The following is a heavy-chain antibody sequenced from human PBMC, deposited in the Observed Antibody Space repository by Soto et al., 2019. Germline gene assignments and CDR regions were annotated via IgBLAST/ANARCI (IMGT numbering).Heavy chain of an antibody. Sequence: GGSLRLSCAASVFTFSSYAMSWVRQSPGKGLEWVSAISGSGGSTYYADSVKGRFTISRDNTKNTLYMQMNSLRAEDTAVYYCAKGDSSGSPGYAFDIWGQGTMVTVS. CDR3: AKGDSSGSPGYAFDI. J-gene: IGHJ3*02. CDR2: ISGSGGST. V-gene: IGHV3-23*01. CDR1: VFTFSSYA. D-gene: IGHD3-22*01.